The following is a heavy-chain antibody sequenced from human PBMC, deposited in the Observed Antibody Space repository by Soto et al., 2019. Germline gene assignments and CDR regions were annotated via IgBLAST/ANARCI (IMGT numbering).Heavy chain of an antibody. J-gene: IGHJ3*01. D-gene: IGHD3-16*01. CDR1: GFSLSTSGVS. CDR2: IDWEDDR. Sequence: VSGPTLVNPTQTLTLTCTLSGFSLSTSGVSVGWVRQPPGKALEWLARIDWEDDRYYDTSLKTRLTISMDTSINQVVLTMTNMDPLDTATYFCARFTAESDAFDFWGQGTMVTVSS. V-gene: IGHV2-70*11. CDR3: ARFTAESDAFDF.